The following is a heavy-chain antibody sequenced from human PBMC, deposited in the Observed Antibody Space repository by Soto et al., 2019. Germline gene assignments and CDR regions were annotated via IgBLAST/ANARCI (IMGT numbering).Heavy chain of an antibody. CDR2: ISAYNGNT. V-gene: IGHV1-18*01. CDR1: GYTFTSYG. Sequence: QVQLVQSGAEVKKPGASVKVSCKASGYTFTSYGISWVRQAPGQGLEWMGWISAYNGNTNYAQKLQGRDTMTTDTSTSTAYMELRSLRSDDTAVYYCGVVGSTNYYYYGMDVWGQGTTVTVSS. D-gene: IGHD2-2*01. CDR3: GVVGSTNYYYYGMDV. J-gene: IGHJ6*02.